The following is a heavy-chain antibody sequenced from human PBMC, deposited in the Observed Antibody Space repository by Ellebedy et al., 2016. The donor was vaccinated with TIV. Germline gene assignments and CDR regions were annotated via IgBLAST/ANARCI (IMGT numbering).Heavy chain of an antibody. D-gene: IGHD3-3*01. Sequence: GGSLRLXXAASGFTFSIAGMTWVRQAPGKGLEWVATIDFSGTGTYYADSVKGRSIISRDNTKNSLFLQMNSLGVEDTAVYYCARDGSEWSRDYWGQGTLVTVSS. CDR1: GFTFSIAG. CDR3: ARDGSEWSRDY. J-gene: IGHJ4*02. CDR2: IDFSGTGT. V-gene: IGHV3-21*06.